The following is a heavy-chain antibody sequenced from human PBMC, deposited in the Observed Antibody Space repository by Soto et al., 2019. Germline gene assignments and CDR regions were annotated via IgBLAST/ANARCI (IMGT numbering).Heavy chain of an antibody. D-gene: IGHD6-19*01. Sequence: SETLSLTCTVSGGSISSYYWSWIRQPPGKGLEWIGYIYYSGSTNYNPSLKSRVTISVDTSKNQFSLKLSSVTAADTAVYYCARQSIAVTFTTLMPAFDIWGQGTMVTVSS. CDR2: IYYSGST. CDR3: ARQSIAVTFTTLMPAFDI. V-gene: IGHV4-59*08. CDR1: GGSISSYY. J-gene: IGHJ3*02.